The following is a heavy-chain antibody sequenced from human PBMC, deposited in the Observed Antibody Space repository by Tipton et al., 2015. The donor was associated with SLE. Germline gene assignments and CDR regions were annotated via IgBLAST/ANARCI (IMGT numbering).Heavy chain of an antibody. V-gene: IGHV1-18*01. Sequence: QLVQSGVEVKKPGASVRVSCKASGYTFTTYGISWVRQAPGQGLEWMGWISTYNGNTNYAQKLQGRVTMTKDTSTSTAHMELRSLRSDDTAVYYCARFVWSYYYGMDVWGQGTTVTVSS. CDR1: GYTFTTYG. J-gene: IGHJ6*02. D-gene: IGHD3-16*01. CDR2: ISTYNGNT. CDR3: ARFVWSYYYGMDV.